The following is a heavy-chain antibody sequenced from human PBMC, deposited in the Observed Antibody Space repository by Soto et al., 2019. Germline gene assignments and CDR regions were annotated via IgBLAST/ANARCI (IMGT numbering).Heavy chain of an antibody. J-gene: IGHJ3*02. D-gene: IGHD2-15*01. V-gene: IGHV4-30-2*01. Sequence: SETLSLTCAVSGGSISSGGYSWSWIRQPPGKGLEWIGYIYHSGSTYYNPSLRSRVTISVDRSKNQFSLKLSSVTAADTAVYYCAREGGSQEAFDIWGQGTMVTVSS. CDR3: AREGGSQEAFDI. CDR1: GGSISSGGYS. CDR2: IYHSGST.